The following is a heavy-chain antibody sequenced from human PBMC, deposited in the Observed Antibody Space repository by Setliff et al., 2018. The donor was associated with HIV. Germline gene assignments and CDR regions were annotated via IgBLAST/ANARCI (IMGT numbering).Heavy chain of an antibody. CDR1: GFTFSDYY. J-gene: IGHJ3*02. V-gene: IGHV3-11*03. CDR3: ARNGRGGYDSFDI. CDR2: ISSSSSYT. D-gene: IGHD5-12*01. Sequence: GESLKISCAASGFTFSDYYMSWIRQAPGKGLEWVSYISSSSSYTNYADSVKGRFTISRDNAKNSLYLQMNSLRAEDTAVYYCARNGRGGYDSFDIWGQGTMVTVS.